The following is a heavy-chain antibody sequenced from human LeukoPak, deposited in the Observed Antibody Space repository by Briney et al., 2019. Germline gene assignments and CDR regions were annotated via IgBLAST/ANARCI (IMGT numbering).Heavy chain of an antibody. CDR1: GGSISSSSYY. J-gene: IGHJ5*02. CDR2: IYYSGST. D-gene: IGHD4-17*01. V-gene: IGHV4-39*07. CDR3: ARAEEYGDYGWFDP. Sequence: SETLSLTCTVSGGSISSSSYYWGWIRQPPGKGLEWIGSIYYSGSTYYNPSLKSRVTISVDTSKNQFSLKLSSVTAADTAVYYCARAEEYGDYGWFDPWGQGTLVTVSS.